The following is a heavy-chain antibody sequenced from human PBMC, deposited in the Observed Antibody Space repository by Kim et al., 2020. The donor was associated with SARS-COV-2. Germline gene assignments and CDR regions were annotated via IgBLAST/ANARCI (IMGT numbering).Heavy chain of an antibody. D-gene: IGHD6-19*01. Sequence: GQAESVKGGFTISRDNAKNSLYLQMNSLRAEDTALYYCAKEVAVRGAFDYWGQGTLVTVSS. V-gene: IGHV3-9*01. CDR3: AKEVAVRGAFDY. J-gene: IGHJ4*02.